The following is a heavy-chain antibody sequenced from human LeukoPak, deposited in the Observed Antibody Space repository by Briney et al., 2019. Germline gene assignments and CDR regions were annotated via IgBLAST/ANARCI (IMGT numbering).Heavy chain of an antibody. Sequence: GGSLRLSCAASGFTVSSNYMSWVRQAPGKGLEWVSVIYSGGSTYYADSVKGRFTISRDNSKNTLYLQMNSLRAEDTAVYYCAKIPLDSSWYPIELAYWGQGTLVTVSS. J-gene: IGHJ4*02. CDR3: AKIPLDSSWYPIELAY. D-gene: IGHD6-13*01. CDR2: IYSGGST. V-gene: IGHV3-53*01. CDR1: GFTVSSNY.